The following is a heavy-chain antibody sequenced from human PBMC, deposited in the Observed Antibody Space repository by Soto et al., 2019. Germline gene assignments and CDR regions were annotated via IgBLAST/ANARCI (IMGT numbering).Heavy chain of an antibody. Sequence: SQTLSLTCAISEDSVSSNSAAWNWIRQSPSRGLEWLGRTYYRSKWYNDYAVSVKSRITINPDTSKNQFSLQLNSVTPEDTAVYYCARGEAAGMRDYYYGMDVWGQGTTVTVSS. CDR3: ARGEAAGMRDYYYGMDV. V-gene: IGHV6-1*01. CDR2: TYYRSKWYN. CDR1: EDSVSSNSAA. J-gene: IGHJ6*02. D-gene: IGHD6-13*01.